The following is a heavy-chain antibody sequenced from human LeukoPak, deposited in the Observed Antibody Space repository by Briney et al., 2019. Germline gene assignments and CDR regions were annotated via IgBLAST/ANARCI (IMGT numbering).Heavy chain of an antibody. CDR3: AGGDYYGSGSARRHWFDP. CDR1: GFTFSSYC. D-gene: IGHD3-10*01. CDR2: IEQHGNEK. V-gene: IGHV3-7*04. J-gene: IGHJ5*02. Sequence: GGSLRLSCSASGFTFSSYCMNWVRQAPGKGLEWVANIEQHGNEKYYMDSVKGRFTIARDNAKNSLYLEMNSLRAEDTAVYYCAGGDYYGSGSARRHWFDPWGQGTLVTVSS.